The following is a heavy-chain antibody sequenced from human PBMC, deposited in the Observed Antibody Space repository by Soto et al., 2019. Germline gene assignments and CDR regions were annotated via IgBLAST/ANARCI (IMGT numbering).Heavy chain of an antibody. J-gene: IGHJ6*02. V-gene: IGHV3-48*01. CDR2: ISSSSSTI. CDR3: AREMEARYGDYVYYYYGMDV. CDR1: GFTFSSYS. Sequence: GGSLRLSCAASGFTFSSYSMNWVRQAPGKGLEWVSYISSSSSTIYYADSVKGRFTISRDNAKNSLYLQMNSLRAEDTAVYYCAREMEARYGDYVYYYYGMDVWGQGTTVTVSS. D-gene: IGHD4-17*01.